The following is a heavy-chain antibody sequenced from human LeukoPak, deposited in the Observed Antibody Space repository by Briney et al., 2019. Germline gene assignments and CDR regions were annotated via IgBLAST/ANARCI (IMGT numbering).Heavy chain of an antibody. J-gene: IGHJ3*02. Sequence: GGSLRLSCTASGFTFSSYVMSWVRQAPGKGLEWVSTISGSSGSTYYADSVKGRFTISRDNSKNTLFLQMNSLSAEDTAVYYCARDSRDIVVVPAASDAFDIWGQGTMVTVSS. D-gene: IGHD2-2*01. CDR1: GFTFSSYV. V-gene: IGHV3-23*01. CDR3: ARDSRDIVVVPAASDAFDI. CDR2: ISGSSGST.